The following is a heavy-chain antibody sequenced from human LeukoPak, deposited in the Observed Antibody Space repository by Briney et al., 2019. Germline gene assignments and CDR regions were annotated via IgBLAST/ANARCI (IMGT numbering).Heavy chain of an antibody. CDR2: VNTNTGNP. J-gene: IGHJ6*03. CDR3: ARVIRGPSSSWYGPNYYMDV. Sequence: ASVKVSCKASGYTFTSYAMNWVRQAPGQGLEWMGWVNTNTGNPTYAQGFTGRFVFSLDTSVSTAYLQISSLKAEDTAVYYCARVIRGPSSSWYGPNYYMDVWGKGTTVTVSS. V-gene: IGHV7-4-1*02. CDR1: GYTFTSYA. D-gene: IGHD6-13*01.